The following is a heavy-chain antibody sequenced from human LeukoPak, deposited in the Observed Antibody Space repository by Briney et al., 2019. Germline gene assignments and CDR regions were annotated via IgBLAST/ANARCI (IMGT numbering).Heavy chain of an antibody. CDR1: GGSISSYY. D-gene: IGHD2-15*01. V-gene: IGHV4-4*07. CDR2: IYTSGST. Sequence: SETLSLTCTVSGGSISSYYWSWIRQPAGKGLEWIGRIYTSGSTNYNPSLKSRVTMSVDTSKNQFSLKLSSVTAADTAVYYWARDRPEGGSRGGDAFDIWGQGTMVTVSS. CDR3: ARDRPEGGSRGGDAFDI. J-gene: IGHJ3*02.